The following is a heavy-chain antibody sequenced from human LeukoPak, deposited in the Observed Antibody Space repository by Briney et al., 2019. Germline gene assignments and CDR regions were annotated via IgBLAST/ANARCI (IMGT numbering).Heavy chain of an antibody. V-gene: IGHV3-7*01. Sequence: GGSLRLSCAASGFTLSSYWMSWVRQAPGKGLEWVANIKQDGSEKYYVDSVKGRFTISRDNAKNSLYLQMNSLRAEDTAVYYCARDVWTIRGYQYPLEDYWGQGTLVTVSS. CDR1: GFTLSSYW. D-gene: IGHD3-16*02. J-gene: IGHJ4*02. CDR2: IKQDGSEK. CDR3: ARDVWTIRGYQYPLEDY.